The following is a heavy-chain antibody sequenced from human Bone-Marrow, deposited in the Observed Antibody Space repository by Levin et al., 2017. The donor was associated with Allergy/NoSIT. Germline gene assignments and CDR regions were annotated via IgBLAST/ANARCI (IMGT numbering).Heavy chain of an antibody. CDR1: GYTFTSYG. Sequence: ASVKVSCKASGYTFTSYGISWVRQAPGQGLEWMGWISAYNGNTNYAQKLQGRVTMTTDTSTSTAYMELRSLRSDDTAVYYCARGPYYDSSGYHLYWGQGTLVTVSS. D-gene: IGHD3-22*01. CDR3: ARGPYYDSSGYHLY. CDR2: ISAYNGNT. V-gene: IGHV1-18*01. J-gene: IGHJ4*02.